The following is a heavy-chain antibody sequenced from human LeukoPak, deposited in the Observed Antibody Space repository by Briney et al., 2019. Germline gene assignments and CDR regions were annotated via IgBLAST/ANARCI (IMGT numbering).Heavy chain of an antibody. J-gene: IGHJ4*02. CDR3: ARVNSYGLPHFDY. D-gene: IGHD5-18*01. CDR1: GYTFTGYY. V-gene: IGHV1-2*02. CDR2: INPNSGGT. Sequence: ASVKVSCKASGYTFTGYYMHWVRQAPGQGLEWMGWINPNSGGTNYAQKFQGRVTMTRDTSISTAYMELNRLRSDDTAVYYCARVNSYGLPHFDYWGQGTLVTVSS.